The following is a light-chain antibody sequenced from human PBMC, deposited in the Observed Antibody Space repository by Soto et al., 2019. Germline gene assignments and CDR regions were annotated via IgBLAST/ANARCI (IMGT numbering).Light chain of an antibody. CDR3: QQRNNWLT. J-gene: IGKJ4*01. V-gene: IGKV3-11*01. CDR1: QSVSSY. CDR2: DAS. Sequence: DIMLTQSPATLSLSPGEGATLSRRASQSVSSYLAWYQQKPGQAPRLLIYDASNRATGIPARFSGSGSGTDFTLTISSLEPEDFAVYYCQQRNNWLTFGGGTKVDIK.